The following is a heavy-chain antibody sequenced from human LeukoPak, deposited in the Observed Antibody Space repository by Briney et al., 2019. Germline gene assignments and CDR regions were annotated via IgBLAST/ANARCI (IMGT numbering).Heavy chain of an antibody. V-gene: IGHV3-20*04. Sequence: GGSLRLSCAASGFTFDDYGMSWVRQAPGKGLEWVSGINWNGGSTGYPDSVKGRFTISRDNAKNSLYLQMNSLRAEDTALYYCARDLRRYYFDYWGQGTLVTVSS. CDR3: ARDLRRYYFDY. CDR1: GFTFDDYG. D-gene: IGHD4-23*01. CDR2: INWNGGST. J-gene: IGHJ4*02.